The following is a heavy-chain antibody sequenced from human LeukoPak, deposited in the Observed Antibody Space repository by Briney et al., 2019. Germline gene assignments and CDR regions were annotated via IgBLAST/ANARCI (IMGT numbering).Heavy chain of an antibody. Sequence: GGSLRLSCAASGFTFSNAWMNWVRQAPGKGLEWVSYISSSSSNMYYADSVKGRFTISRDSAKNSLYLQMNSLRAEDTAVYYCAREYSSSSGRSFDYWGQGTLVIVSS. CDR2: ISSSSSNM. CDR3: AREYSSSSGRSFDY. V-gene: IGHV3-48*01. CDR1: GFTFSNAW. D-gene: IGHD6-6*01. J-gene: IGHJ4*02.